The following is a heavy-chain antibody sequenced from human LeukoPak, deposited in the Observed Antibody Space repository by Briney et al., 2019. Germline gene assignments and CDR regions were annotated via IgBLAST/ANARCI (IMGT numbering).Heavy chain of an antibody. CDR1: GYTFTGYY. J-gene: IGHJ4*02. Sequence: ASVKVSCKASGYTFTGYYMHWVRQAPGQGLEWMGWISAYNGNTNYAQKLQGRVTMTTDTSTSTAYMELRSLRSDDTAVYYCARAGGGYGEGPIDYWGQGTLVTVSS. V-gene: IGHV1-18*04. CDR3: ARAGGGYGEGPIDY. CDR2: ISAYNGNT. D-gene: IGHD4-17*01.